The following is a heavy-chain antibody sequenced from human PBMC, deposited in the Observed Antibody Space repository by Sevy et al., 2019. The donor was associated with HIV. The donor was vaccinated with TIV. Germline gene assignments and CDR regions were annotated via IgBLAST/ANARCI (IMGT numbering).Heavy chain of an antibody. CDR3: ARDAGASDFWSGYMGEYGMDV. CDR1: GFTFSSYS. V-gene: IGHV3-21*01. J-gene: IGHJ6*01. Sequence: GGSLRLSCAASGFTFSSYSMNWVRQAPGKGLEWVSSISSSSSYIYYADSVKGRFTISRDNAKNSLYLQMNSLRAEDTAVYYCARDAGASDFWSGYMGEYGMDVWGLGTTVTVSS. CDR2: ISSSSSYI. D-gene: IGHD3-3*01.